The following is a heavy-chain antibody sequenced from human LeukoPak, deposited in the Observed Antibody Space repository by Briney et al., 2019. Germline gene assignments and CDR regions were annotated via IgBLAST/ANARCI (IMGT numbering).Heavy chain of an antibody. V-gene: IGHV1-24*01. CDR3: ARDYYDSSGYLYMDV. D-gene: IGHD3-22*01. CDR1: GYSLTELS. CDR2: FDPEDGET. J-gene: IGHJ6*03. Sequence: ASVKVSCKVSGYSLTELSMHWVRQAPGKGLEWMGGFDPEDGETIYAQKFQGRVTMTEDTSTDTAYMELSSLRSEDTAVYYCARDYYDSSGYLYMDVWGKGTTVTISS.